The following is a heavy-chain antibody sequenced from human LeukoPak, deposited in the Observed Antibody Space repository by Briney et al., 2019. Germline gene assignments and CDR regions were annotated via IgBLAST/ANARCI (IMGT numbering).Heavy chain of an antibody. J-gene: IGHJ4*02. Sequence: PSETLSLTCSVSGGSVSSVNYYWSWIRQPPGKGLEWIGHVDYSGSTSYNPSLKRRVTISLDTSKNQFSLKVMYLTAADTAVYYCARGIRTGYGYWGQGTLVTVSS. V-gene: IGHV4-61*01. CDR2: VDYSGST. CDR1: GGSVSSVNYY. D-gene: IGHD1-1*01. CDR3: ARGIRTGYGY.